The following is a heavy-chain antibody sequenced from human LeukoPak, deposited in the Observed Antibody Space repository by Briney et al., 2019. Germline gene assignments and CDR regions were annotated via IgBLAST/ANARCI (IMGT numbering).Heavy chain of an antibody. Sequence: PSETLFLTCVVYGGSFIGYYWSWIRQPPGKGLEGIGEINHSGSTNYNPSLKSRGTISVDTSKNQYSLSLVSVTAADTAVYYCARGLASGYPPIPFDYWGQGTLVTVSS. CDR3: ARGLASGYPPIPFDY. CDR1: GGSFIGYY. V-gene: IGHV4-34*01. J-gene: IGHJ4*02. D-gene: IGHD3-3*01. CDR2: INHSGST.